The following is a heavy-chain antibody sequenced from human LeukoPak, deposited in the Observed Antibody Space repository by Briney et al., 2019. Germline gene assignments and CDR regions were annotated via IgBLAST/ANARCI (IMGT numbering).Heavy chain of an antibody. CDR2: ISSSSSTI. V-gene: IGHV3-48*01. CDR3: ARSGKTVTPDY. D-gene: IGHD4-17*01. CDR1: GFTFSSYS. J-gene: IGHJ4*02. Sequence: GGSLRLSCAASGFTFSSYSINWVRQAPGKGLEWVSYISSSSSTIYYADSVKGRFTISRDNAKNSLYLQMNSLRAEDTAVYYCARSGKTVTPDYWGQGTLVTVSS.